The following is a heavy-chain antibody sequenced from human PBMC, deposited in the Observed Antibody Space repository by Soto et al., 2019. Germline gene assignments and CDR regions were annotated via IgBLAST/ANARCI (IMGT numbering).Heavy chain of an antibody. CDR3: ARVFGRKHYDILTGYSHDDAFDI. CDR2: ISSSSSTI. CDR1: GFTFSSYS. V-gene: IGHV3-48*01. J-gene: IGHJ3*02. D-gene: IGHD3-9*01. Sequence: PGGSLRLSCAASGFTFSSYSMNWVRQAPGKGLEWVSYISSSSSTIYYADSVKGRFTISRDNAKNSLYLKMNSLRAEDTAVYYCARVFGRKHYDILTGYSHDDAFDIWGQGKMVTVSS.